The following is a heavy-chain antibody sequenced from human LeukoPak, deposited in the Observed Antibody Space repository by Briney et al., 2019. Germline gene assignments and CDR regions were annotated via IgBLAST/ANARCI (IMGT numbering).Heavy chain of an antibody. CDR1: GFTFSSYE. D-gene: IGHD6-19*01. J-gene: IGHJ4*02. CDR3: ARVLTVASLPFES. V-gene: IGHV3-48*03. Sequence: GGSLRLSCVASGFTFSSYEMNWVRQAPGKGLEWVSYISSSGNTIYYADSVKGRFTISRDNAKNSLYLQVNSLRAEDTAVYYCARVLTVASLPFESWGQGTLVTVSP. CDR2: ISSSGNTI.